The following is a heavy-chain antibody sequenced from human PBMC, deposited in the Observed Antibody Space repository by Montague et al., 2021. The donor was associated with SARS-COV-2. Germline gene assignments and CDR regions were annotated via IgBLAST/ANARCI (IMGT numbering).Heavy chain of an antibody. V-gene: IGHV4-61*02. CDR1: GGSISSGSYY. Sequence: TLPLTCTVSGGSISSGSYYWCWIRQPAGKGLEWIGRIYTSGSTNYNSSLKSRVTISVDTSKHQFSLKLSSVTAADTAVYYCARVPPYYYDSSGYYSGAFDIWGQGTMVTVSS. CDR3: ARVPPYYYDSSGYYSGAFDI. CDR2: IYTSGST. D-gene: IGHD3-22*01. J-gene: IGHJ3*02.